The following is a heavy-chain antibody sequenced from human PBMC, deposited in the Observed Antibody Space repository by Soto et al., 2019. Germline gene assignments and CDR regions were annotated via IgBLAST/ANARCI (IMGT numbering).Heavy chain of an antibody. Sequence: QVQLVQSGAEVKKPGASVKVSCKASAYAFNTYAINWVRQAPGQGLEWMGSIFPYTGDTHYAQHFQGRFTMTTDTSTKTAYMDLASLRSDDTAVYYCARGGFSGGWRLDSWGPGTLVTVSS. V-gene: IGHV1-18*01. CDR3: ARGGFSGGWRLDS. D-gene: IGHD6-25*01. CDR1: AYAFNTYA. CDR2: IFPYTGDT. J-gene: IGHJ4*02.